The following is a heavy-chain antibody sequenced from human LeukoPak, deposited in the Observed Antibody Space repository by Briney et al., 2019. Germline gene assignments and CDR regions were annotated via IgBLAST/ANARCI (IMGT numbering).Heavy chain of an antibody. D-gene: IGHD2-8*01. Sequence: GASVKGSCKASGYTFTSYYMHSVRQAPGQGLEWMGIINPIGGSTSYAQKFQGRVTMTRDTSTSTVYIELSSLRFEDTGVCYCARDPSYASLPCCWFDLWGQGTLVTVSS. CDR3: ARDPSYASLPCCWFDL. CDR2: INPIGGST. CDR1: GYTFTSYY. V-gene: IGHV1-46*01. J-gene: IGHJ5*02.